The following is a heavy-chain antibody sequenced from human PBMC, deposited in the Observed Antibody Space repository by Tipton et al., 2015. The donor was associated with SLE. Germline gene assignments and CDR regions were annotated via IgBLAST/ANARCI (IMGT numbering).Heavy chain of an antibody. J-gene: IGHJ3*02. Sequence: TLSLTCTVSGGSVSSGDYYWSWIRQPPGKGLEWIGEINHSGSTNYNPSLKSRVTISVDTSKNQFPLKLSSVTAADTAVYYCARGLGVVVAVAFDIWGQGTMVTVSS. CDR2: INHSGST. V-gene: IGHV4-39*06. D-gene: IGHD2-15*01. CDR1: GGSVSSGDYY. CDR3: ARGLGVVVAVAFDI.